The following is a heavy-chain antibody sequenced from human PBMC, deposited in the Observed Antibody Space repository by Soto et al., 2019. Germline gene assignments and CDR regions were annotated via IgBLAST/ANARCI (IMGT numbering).Heavy chain of an antibody. J-gene: IGHJ6*02. CDR1: GFTFSDYY. D-gene: IGHD3-3*01. V-gene: IGHV3-11*01. CDR2: ISSSGSTI. Sequence: PGGSLRLSCAASGFTFSDYYMSWIRQAPGKGLEWVSYISSSGSTIYYADSVKGRFTISRDNAKNSLYLQMNSLRAEDTAVYYCAKSRFFGVVISYYYYGMDVWGQGTTVTVSS. CDR3: AKSRFFGVVISYYYYGMDV.